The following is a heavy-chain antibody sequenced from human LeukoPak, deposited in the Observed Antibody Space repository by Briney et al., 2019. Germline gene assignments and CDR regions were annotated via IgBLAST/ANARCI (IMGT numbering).Heavy chain of an antibody. CDR1: GFTFGDYA. Sequence: TGGSLRLSCTASGFTFGDYAMSWFRQAPGKGLEWVGFIRCKAYGGTTEYAASVKGRFTISRDDSKGIAYLQMNSLKTEDTAVYYCTRAWDWRVSGSGSLYYFDYWGQGTLVTVSS. J-gene: IGHJ4*02. CDR3: TRAWDWRVSGSGSLYYFDY. V-gene: IGHV3-49*03. D-gene: IGHD3-10*01. CDR2: IRCKAYGGTT.